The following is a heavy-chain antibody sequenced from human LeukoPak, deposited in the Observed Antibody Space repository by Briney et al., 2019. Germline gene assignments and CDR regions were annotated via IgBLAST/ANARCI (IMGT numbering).Heavy chain of an antibody. V-gene: IGHV3-74*01. CDR1: GFTFSSYW. J-gene: IGHJ4*02. CDR3: ARVRSIAALGPFDY. Sequence: QPGGSLRLSCAASGFTFSSYWMHWVRQAPGKGLVWVSRINTDGSSTSYADSVKGRFTISRDNAKNTLYLQMNSLRAEDTAVYYCARVRSIAALGPFDYWGQGTLVTVSS. D-gene: IGHD6-6*01. CDR2: INTDGSST.